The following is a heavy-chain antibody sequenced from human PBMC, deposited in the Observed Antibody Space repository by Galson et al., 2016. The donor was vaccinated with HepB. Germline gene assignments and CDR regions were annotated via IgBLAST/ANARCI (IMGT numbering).Heavy chain of an antibody. Sequence: SLRFSCAASGFNFNTFWMHWVRQVPGNGLVWVSRIDTDGRITNYADSVRGRFTISRDNTKNTLFLQMNSLRAEDTAVYYCARDLGGYGGYWGQGTLVTVSS. D-gene: IGHD5-12*01. CDR1: GFNFNTFW. CDR3: ARDLGGYGGY. J-gene: IGHJ4*02. V-gene: IGHV3-74*01. CDR2: IDTDGRIT.